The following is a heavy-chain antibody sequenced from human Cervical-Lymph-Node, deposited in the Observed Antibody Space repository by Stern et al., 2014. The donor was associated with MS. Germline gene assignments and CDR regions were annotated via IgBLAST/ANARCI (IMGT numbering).Heavy chain of an antibody. Sequence: QEQLVQSGAEVKKPGSSVKVSCKASGGTFSSYGISWVRQAPGQGLEGMGGILPIFGTANYAQKFQGRVTITADESTTTAYMELSSLRSEDTAVYYCVREFNYDTSGYYFYYWGQGTLVTVSS. D-gene: IGHD3-22*01. CDR1: GGTFSSYG. J-gene: IGHJ4*02. CDR2: ILPIFGTA. V-gene: IGHV1-69*01. CDR3: VREFNYDTSGYYFYY.